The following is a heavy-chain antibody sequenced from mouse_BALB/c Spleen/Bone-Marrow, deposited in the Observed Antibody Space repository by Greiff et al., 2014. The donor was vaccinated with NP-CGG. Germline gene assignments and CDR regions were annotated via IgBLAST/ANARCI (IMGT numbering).Heavy chain of an antibody. CDR2: IWAGGST. CDR3: ARVYLWYFDV. J-gene: IGHJ1*01. Sequence: VNVVESGPGLVAPSQSLSITCTVSGFSLTSYGVHWVRQPPGKGLEWLGVIWAGGSTNYNSALMSRLSIGKDNSKSQVFLKMNSLQTEDTAMYYCARVYLWYFDVWGAGTTVTVSS. V-gene: IGHV2-9*02. CDR1: GFSLTSYG. D-gene: IGHD2-3*01.